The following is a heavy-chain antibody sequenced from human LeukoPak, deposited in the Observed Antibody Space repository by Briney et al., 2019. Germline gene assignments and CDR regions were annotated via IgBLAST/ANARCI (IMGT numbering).Heavy chain of an antibody. CDR1: GYTFISYD. J-gene: IGHJ4*02. Sequence: ASVKVSCKASGYTFISYDISWVRQAPGQGLEWMGWISAYNGNTNYRQKLQGRVTMTTDTSTSTAYMDLRSLRSDDTAIYYCARDSPDGSGTYYNDSPDYWGQGTLVTVSS. D-gene: IGHD3-10*01. CDR3: ARDSPDGSGTYYNDSPDY. V-gene: IGHV1-18*01. CDR2: ISAYNGNT.